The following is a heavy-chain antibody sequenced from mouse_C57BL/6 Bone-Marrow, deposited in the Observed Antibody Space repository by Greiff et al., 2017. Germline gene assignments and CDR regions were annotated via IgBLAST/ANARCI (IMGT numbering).Heavy chain of an antibody. CDR3: ARWSIGGYYGYAMDY. J-gene: IGHJ4*01. CDR2: IDPANGNT. Sequence: DVKLVESVAELVRPGASVKLSCTASGFNIKNTYMHWVKQRPEQGLEWIGRIDPANGNTKYAPKFQGKATITADTSSNTAYLQLSSLTSEDTAIYYCARWSIGGYYGYAMDYWGQGTSVTVSS. V-gene: IGHV14-3*01. CDR1: GFNIKNTY. D-gene: IGHD2-3*01.